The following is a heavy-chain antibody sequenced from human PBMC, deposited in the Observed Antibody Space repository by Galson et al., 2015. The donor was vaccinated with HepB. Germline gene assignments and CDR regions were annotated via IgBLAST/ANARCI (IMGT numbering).Heavy chain of an antibody. CDR3: AKGLGASDSDY. V-gene: IGHV3-30*02. Sequence: SLRLSCAASGFTFSTYGVHWVRQAPGKGLEWVAFIRYDGSDKFYADFVKGRFTISRDNSKNTLYLQMNSLRGEDTAVYYCAKGLGASDSDYWGQGTLATVSS. J-gene: IGHJ4*02. D-gene: IGHD1-26*01. CDR1: GFTFSTYG. CDR2: IRYDGSDK.